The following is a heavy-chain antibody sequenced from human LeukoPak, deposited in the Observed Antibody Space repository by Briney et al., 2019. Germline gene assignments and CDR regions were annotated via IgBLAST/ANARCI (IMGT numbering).Heavy chain of an antibody. J-gene: IGHJ3*02. CDR3: ARAQDIVVVVALGAFDI. D-gene: IGHD2-15*01. CDR1: GFTFSSYW. Sequence: GGSLRLSCAASGFTFSSYWMHWVRQAPGKGLVWVSRINSDGSSTSYADSVKGRFTISRDNAKNTLYLQMNSLRAEDTAVYYCARAQDIVVVVALGAFDIWGQGTMVTVSS. V-gene: IGHV3-74*01. CDR2: INSDGSST.